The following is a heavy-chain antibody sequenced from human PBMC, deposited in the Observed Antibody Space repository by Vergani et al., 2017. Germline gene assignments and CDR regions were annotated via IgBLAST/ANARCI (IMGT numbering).Heavy chain of an antibody. Sequence: QVQLQQWGAGLLKPSETLSLTCAAYGGSFSGYYWSWIRQHPGKGLEWIGYIYYSGSTNYNPSLKSRVTISVDTSKNQFALKLSSVPAADTAVYYCASTYCTNGVCPRSYYYGMDGGGEGTTVTVSS. D-gene: IGHD2-8*01. CDR2: IYYSGST. CDR3: ASTYCTNGVCPRSYYYGMDG. V-gene: IGHV4-34*01. J-gene: IGHJ6*04. CDR1: GGSFSGYY.